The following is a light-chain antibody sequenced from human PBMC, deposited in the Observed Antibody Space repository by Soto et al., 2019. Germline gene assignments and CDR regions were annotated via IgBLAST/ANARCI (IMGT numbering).Light chain of an antibody. V-gene: IGLV2-8*01. Sequence: QSALTQPHSAAGSPRQSVTISCTGTSSDVGGYNYVSWYQQYPGKDPKLMIDEVTKRPSGVPDRFSGSKSGNPASLTVSGLQSEDEADYYCSSYAVSNNYVVFGGGTKLTVL. CDR3: SSYAVSNNYVV. J-gene: IGLJ3*02. CDR2: EVT. CDR1: SSDVGGYNY.